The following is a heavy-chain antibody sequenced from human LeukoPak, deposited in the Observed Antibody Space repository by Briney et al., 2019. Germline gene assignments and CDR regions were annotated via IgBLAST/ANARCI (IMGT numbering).Heavy chain of an antibody. J-gene: IGHJ4*02. D-gene: IGHD6-19*01. V-gene: IGHV3-66*01. CDR2: IYTGGST. CDR1: GFTVSSSF. CDR3: TRDWSDGGIAVASGY. Sequence: QPGGSLRLSCAASGFTVSSSFMTWVRQAPGKGLEWVSVIYTGGSTYYADSVKGRFTISRDSSKNTLYLQMNSLRVEDTAVYYCTRDWSDGGIAVASGYWGQGTLVTVSS.